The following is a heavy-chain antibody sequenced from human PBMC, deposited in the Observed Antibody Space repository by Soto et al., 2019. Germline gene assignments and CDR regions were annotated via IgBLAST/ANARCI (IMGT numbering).Heavy chain of an antibody. D-gene: IGHD5-18*01. Sequence: SGPTLVNPTETLTLTCTVSGFSLSNAGMGVSWIRQPPGKALEWLAHIFSSDEKSYRTSLETRLTVSKDTSKSQVVLTMTNMDPLDTATYYCARAVDRAISDIWFDPWGYGTQCTVSS. CDR3: ARAVDRAISDIWFDP. V-gene: IGHV2-26*01. CDR2: IFSSDEK. J-gene: IGHJ5*02. CDR1: GFSLSNAGMG.